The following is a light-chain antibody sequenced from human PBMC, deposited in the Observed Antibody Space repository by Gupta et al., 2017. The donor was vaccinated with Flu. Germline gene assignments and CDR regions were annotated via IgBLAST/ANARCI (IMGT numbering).Light chain of an antibody. CDR2: GAS. CDR1: QSITSGD. CDR3: HHYGT. Sequence: ASQSITSGDLAGDQQKPGQAPRLLICGASSRATGITDRFSGSGSGTDFTRPSSRMEPEDFEVYVGHHYGTFGQGTKVEIK. V-gene: IGKV3-20*01. J-gene: IGKJ1*01.